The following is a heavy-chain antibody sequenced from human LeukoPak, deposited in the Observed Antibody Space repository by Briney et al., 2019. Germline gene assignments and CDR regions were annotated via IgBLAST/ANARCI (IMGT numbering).Heavy chain of an antibody. V-gene: IGHV3-21*01. CDR3: ARALTTLAYEGY. CDR1: GFTFSSYT. J-gene: IGHJ4*02. CDR2: ISGSNSYI. Sequence: PGGSLRLSCAASGFTFSSYTMHWIRQAPGKGLEWVSSISGSNSYIFYADSVKGRFTVSRDNAKDSLHLQMNSLRAEDTAVYYCARALTTLAYEGYWGQGTLVTVPS. D-gene: IGHD1-1*01.